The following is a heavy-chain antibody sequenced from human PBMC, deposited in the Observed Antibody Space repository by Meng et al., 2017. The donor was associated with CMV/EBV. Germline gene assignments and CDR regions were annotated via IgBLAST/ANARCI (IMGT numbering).Heavy chain of an antibody. CDR3: ARGGNWFDP. Sequence: QQWGAEMLRLWETLSLSGAVYGGSFSGYYWRCVRQPPGKGLEWIGEINHSGSTNSNPSLKSRVTISVDTSKNQFSLKLSSVTAADTAVYYCARGGNWFDPWGQGALVTVSS. V-gene: IGHV4-34*01. CDR2: INHSGST. J-gene: IGHJ5*02. CDR1: GGSFSGYY.